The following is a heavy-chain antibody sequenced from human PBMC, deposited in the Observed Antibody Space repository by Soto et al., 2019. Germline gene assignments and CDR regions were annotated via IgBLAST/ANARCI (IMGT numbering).Heavy chain of an antibody. D-gene: IGHD1-26*01. CDR2: ISEDGVYT. J-gene: IGHJ3*01. CDR3: AKETSPNTYYTFDF. CDR1: GFTFSSYA. V-gene: IGHV3-23*01. Sequence: QPVGSLRLSCAASGFTFSSYAMSWVRQAPGEGLEWVSSISEDGVYTDYADSVKGRFTISRDNSKNTLYVQMTSLRAEDTAVYYCAKETSPNTYYTFDFWGQGTMVTVSS.